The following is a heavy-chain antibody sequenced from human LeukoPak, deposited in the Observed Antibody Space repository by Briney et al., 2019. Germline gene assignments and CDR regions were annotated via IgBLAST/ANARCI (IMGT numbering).Heavy chain of an antibody. CDR2: ISSSSSTI. Sequence: GGSLRLSCADSGFTFSSYSMNWVRQAPGKGLEWVSYISSSSSTIYYADSVKGRFTISRDNAKNSLYLQMNSLRAEDTAVYYCARDLDYDFWSGYYPYWGQGTLVTVSS. D-gene: IGHD3-3*01. CDR3: ARDLDYDFWSGYYPY. J-gene: IGHJ4*02. CDR1: GFTFSSYS. V-gene: IGHV3-48*01.